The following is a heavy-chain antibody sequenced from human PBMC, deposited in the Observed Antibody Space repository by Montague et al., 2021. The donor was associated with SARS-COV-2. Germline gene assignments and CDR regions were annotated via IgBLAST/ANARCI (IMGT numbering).Heavy chain of an antibody. CDR1: GFTFTDYN. D-gene: IGHD1-26*01. CDR3: ARVKVGATIDY. CDR2: RNRKGGDR. V-gene: IGHV3-20*04. J-gene: IGHJ4*02. Sequence: SLRLYCAASGFTFTDYNMKWGRKGQGKGREGGRGRNRKGGDRGDADSVKGRFTSSRDNAKNSLYLQMNSLRDEDTAFYYCARVKVGATIDYWGQGTLVAVSS.